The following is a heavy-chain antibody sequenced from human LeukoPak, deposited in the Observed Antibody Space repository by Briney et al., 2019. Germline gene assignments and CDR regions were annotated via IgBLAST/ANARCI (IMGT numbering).Heavy chain of an antibody. D-gene: IGHD4-17*01. CDR2: ISSSGSTI. CDR1: GFTFSSYE. CDR3: ARSPATYGDYEASDY. V-gene: IGHV3-48*03. Sequence: GRSLRLSCAASGFTFSSYEMNWVRQAPGKGLEWVSYISSSGSTIYYADSVKGRFTISRDNAKNSLYLQMNSLRAEDTAVYYCARSPATYGDYEASDYWGQGTLVTVSS. J-gene: IGHJ4*02.